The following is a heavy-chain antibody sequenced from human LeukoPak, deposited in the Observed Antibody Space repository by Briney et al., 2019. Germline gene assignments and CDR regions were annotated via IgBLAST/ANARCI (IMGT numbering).Heavy chain of an antibody. CDR1: GFTFSSYA. V-gene: IGHV3-23*01. D-gene: IGHD7-27*01. Sequence: GGSLRLSCAASGFTFSSYAMSWVRQAPGKGLEWVSAISGSGGSTYYADSVKGRFTISRDNAKNTLYLQMNSLRAEDTAVYYCARAQTLTGDRTLPDFWGQGTLVTVSS. CDR2: ISGSGGST. J-gene: IGHJ4*02. CDR3: ARAQTLTGDRTLPDF.